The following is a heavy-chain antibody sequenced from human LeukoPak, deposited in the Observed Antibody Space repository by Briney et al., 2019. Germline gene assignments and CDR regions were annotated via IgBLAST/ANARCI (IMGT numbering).Heavy chain of an antibody. Sequence: PGGSLRLSCVASGFTFSSYSMNWVRQAPGKGLEWVAFIRYDGSNKYYADSVKGRFTISRDNSKNTLYLQMNSLRAEDTAVYYCAKDQALPRMSYFDYWGQGTLVTVSS. D-gene: IGHD2-15*01. J-gene: IGHJ4*02. CDR3: AKDQALPRMSYFDY. CDR1: GFTFSSYS. V-gene: IGHV3-30*02. CDR2: IRYDGSNK.